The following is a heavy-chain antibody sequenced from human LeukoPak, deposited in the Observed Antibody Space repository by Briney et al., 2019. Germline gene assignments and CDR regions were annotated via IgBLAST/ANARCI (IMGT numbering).Heavy chain of an antibody. J-gene: IGHJ6*02. CDR1: GGSISSGGYY. CDR3: ARLGTAVAGLYYYGMDV. Sequence: SQTLSLTCTVSGGSISSGGYYWSWIRQPPGKGLEWIGYIYYSGSTNYNPSLKSRVTISVDTSKNQFSLKLSSVTAADTAVYYCARLGTAVAGLYYYGMDVWGQGTTVTVSS. V-gene: IGHV4-61*08. D-gene: IGHD6-19*01. CDR2: IYYSGST.